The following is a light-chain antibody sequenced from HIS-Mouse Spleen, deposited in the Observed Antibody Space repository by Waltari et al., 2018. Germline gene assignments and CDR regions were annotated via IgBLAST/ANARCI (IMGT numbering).Light chain of an antibody. CDR1: SSDVGGYNY. Sequence: QSALTQPASVSGSPGQSITISCTGTSSDVGGYNYVLWYQQHPGKAPKLMIYEVSNRPSGVSNRFSGSKSGNTASLTISGLQAEDEADYYCSSYTSSSPYVVFGGGTKLTVL. J-gene: IGLJ2*01. CDR3: SSYTSSSPYVV. V-gene: IGLV2-14*01. CDR2: EVS.